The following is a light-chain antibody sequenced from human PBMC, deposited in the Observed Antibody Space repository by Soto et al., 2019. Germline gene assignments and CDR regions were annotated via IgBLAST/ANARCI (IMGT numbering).Light chain of an antibody. J-gene: IGKJ1*01. CDR2: KAS. Sequence: DIQMTQSPSTLSASVGDRVTITCRASQSIRSSWLAWYQQKPGKAPKLLIDKASSLESGVPSRFSGSGSGTDFSLTIRSLQPDDFATYYCQHYHDYPWTFGQGTKVEIK. V-gene: IGKV1-5*03. CDR1: QSIRSSW. CDR3: QHYHDYPWT.